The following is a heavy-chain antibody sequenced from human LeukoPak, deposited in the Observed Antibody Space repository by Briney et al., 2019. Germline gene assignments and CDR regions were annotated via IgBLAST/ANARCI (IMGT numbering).Heavy chain of an antibody. D-gene: IGHD2-21*02. J-gene: IGHJ4*02. V-gene: IGHV1-69*13. Sequence: SVKVSCKASGGTFSSYAISWVRQAPGQGLEWMGGIIPIFGTANYAQKFQGRVTNTADESTSTAYMELSSLRSEDTAVYYCARAYCGGDCYSGFVYWGQGTLVTVSS. CDR3: ARAYCGGDCYSGFVY. CDR2: IIPIFGTA. CDR1: GGTFSSYA.